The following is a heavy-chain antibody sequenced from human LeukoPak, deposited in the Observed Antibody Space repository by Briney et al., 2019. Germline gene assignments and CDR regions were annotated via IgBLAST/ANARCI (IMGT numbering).Heavy chain of an antibody. D-gene: IGHD2-2*01. CDR2: INYSGST. CDR3: ARDVVPAAMRYYYYMDV. CDR1: GGSISSGGYY. V-gene: IGHV4-31*03. Sequence: SETLSLTCTVSGGSISSGGYYWSWIRQHPGKGLEWIGYINYSGSTYYNPSLKSRVTISVDTSKNQFSLKLSSVTAADTAVYYCARDVVPAAMRYYYYMDVWGKGTTVTVSS. J-gene: IGHJ6*03.